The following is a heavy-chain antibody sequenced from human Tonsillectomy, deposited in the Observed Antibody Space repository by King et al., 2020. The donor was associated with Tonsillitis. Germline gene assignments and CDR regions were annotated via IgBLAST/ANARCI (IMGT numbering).Heavy chain of an antibody. CDR1: GFTFSSYT. CDR3: AKAVGGYYYMDY. Sequence: VQLVESGGGLVQPGGSLRLSCAASGFTFSSYTMTWVRQAPGKGLEWVSAISDSGGRTSYSDSVKGRFTISRDNYKNTLYLQMSSLRAEDTAVYYCAKAVGGYYYMDYWGQGTLVTVSS. CDR2: ISDSGGRT. D-gene: IGHD3-3*01. V-gene: IGHV3-23*04. J-gene: IGHJ4*02.